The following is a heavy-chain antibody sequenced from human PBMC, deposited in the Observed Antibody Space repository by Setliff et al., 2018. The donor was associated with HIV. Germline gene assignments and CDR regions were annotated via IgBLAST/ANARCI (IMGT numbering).Heavy chain of an antibody. D-gene: IGHD4-17*01. CDR3: ARVIDYGVLYWSYYMDV. J-gene: IGHJ6*03. CDR2: IRADNGDT. Sequence: ASVKVSCKASGYTLTNYGISWVRQAPGQGLEWMGWIRADNGDTNYPQKLQGRVTMTTDTSTSTAYMELRSLRSDDTAVYYCARVIDYGVLYWSYYMDVWGKGTTVTVSS. V-gene: IGHV1-18*01. CDR1: GYTLTNYG.